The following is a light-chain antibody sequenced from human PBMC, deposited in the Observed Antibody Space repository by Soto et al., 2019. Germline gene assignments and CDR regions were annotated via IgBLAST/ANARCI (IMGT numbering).Light chain of an antibody. CDR2: KVS. V-gene: IGKV1-5*03. J-gene: IGKJ1*01. CDR3: QQYNGYSWA. CDR1: QDLNDW. Sequence: DIQMTQSPSTLSASVGDTVTITCRASQDLNDWLAWFQQKPGKAPKLLIYKVSNLESGVPSRFSGSGSGTEFTLTISSLQPDDFATYYCQQYNGYSWAFGQGTKVEI.